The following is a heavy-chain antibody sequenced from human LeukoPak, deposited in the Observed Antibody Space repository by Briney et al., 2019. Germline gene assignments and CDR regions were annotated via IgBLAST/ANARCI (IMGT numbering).Heavy chain of an antibody. J-gene: IGHJ4*02. Sequence: PSETLSLTCTVSGGSISSGGYYWSWVRQAPGKGLEWVSAISGSGGSTYYADSVKGRFTISRDNSKNALYLQLNSLRAEDTAVYYCAKAVNFDWLPNDYWGQGTLVTVSS. V-gene: IGHV3-23*01. CDR1: GGSISSGGYY. CDR2: ISGSGGST. CDR3: AKAVNFDWLPNDY. D-gene: IGHD3-9*01.